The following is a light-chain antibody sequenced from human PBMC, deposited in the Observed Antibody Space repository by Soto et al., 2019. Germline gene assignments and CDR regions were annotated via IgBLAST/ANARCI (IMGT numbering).Light chain of an antibody. J-gene: IGKJ5*01. V-gene: IGKV1-33*01. CDR3: QQFDNLPIT. Sequence: GDRVTILCQASQDISNFLNWYQQKPGKAPKLLIYDSSNLETGVPSRFSGSGSGTHFSFTISSLQPEDIATYYCQQFDNLPITFGQGTRLEIK. CDR2: DSS. CDR1: QDISNF.